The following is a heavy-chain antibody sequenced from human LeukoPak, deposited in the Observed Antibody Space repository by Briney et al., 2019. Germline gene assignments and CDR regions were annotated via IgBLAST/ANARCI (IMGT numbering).Heavy chain of an antibody. V-gene: IGHV3-74*01. CDR3: ARDLYRIVVVPHYFDY. CDR2: IHSDGNST. CDR1: GFTFSSYW. D-gene: IGHD3-22*01. Sequence: GGSLRLSCAASGFTFSSYWMHWVRQAPGKGLVWVSRIHSDGNSTSYADSVKGRFTISRDNAKNTLYLQMNSLRAEDTAVYYCARDLYRIVVVPHYFDYWGQGTLVTVSS. J-gene: IGHJ4*02.